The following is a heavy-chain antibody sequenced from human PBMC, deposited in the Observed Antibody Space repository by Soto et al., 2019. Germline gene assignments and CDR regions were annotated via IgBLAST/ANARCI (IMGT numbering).Heavy chain of an antibody. V-gene: IGHV1-2*04. CDR1: GYTFTGYY. Sequence: ASVKVSCKASGYTFTGYYMHWVRQAPGQGLEWMGWINPNSGGTNYAQKFQGWVTMTRDTSISTAYMELSRLSSDDTAVYYCARAISIGYYDFWSGTTPEAYYYYGMDVWGQGTTVTVSS. J-gene: IGHJ6*02. D-gene: IGHD3-3*01. CDR2: INPNSGGT. CDR3: ARAISIGYYDFWSGTTPEAYYYYGMDV.